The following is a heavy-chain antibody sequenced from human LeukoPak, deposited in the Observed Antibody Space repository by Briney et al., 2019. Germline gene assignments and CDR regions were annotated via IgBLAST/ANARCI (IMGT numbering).Heavy chain of an antibody. CDR1: GFTFSTYW. V-gene: IGHV3-74*03. J-gene: IGHJ4*02. CDR3: ARDRETTVTTLDF. CDR2: INGDGSST. D-gene: IGHD4-11*01. Sequence: GGSLRLSCVASGFTFSTYWMHWVRQAPGKRLVWVSRINGDGSSTTYAASVKGRFTISRDNANNTLYLPMNSLRAEDKAVYYCARDRETTVTTLDFWGQGTVVTVSS.